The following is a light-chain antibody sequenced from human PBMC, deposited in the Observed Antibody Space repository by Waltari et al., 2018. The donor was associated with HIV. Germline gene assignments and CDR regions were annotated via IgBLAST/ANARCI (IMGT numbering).Light chain of an antibody. CDR3: HQRSTWPIT. CDR1: QSVSSY. Sequence: EIVLTQSPATLSLSPGERATLSCRASQSVSSYLAWYHQKPGQAPRLLIYGASSRATCIPARFSGSGSGTDFTLTISSLEPGDFGVYYCHQRSTWPITFGQGTRLEIK. V-gene: IGKV3-11*01. J-gene: IGKJ5*01. CDR2: GAS.